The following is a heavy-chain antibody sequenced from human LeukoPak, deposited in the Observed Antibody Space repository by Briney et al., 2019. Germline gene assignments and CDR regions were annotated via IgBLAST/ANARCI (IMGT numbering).Heavy chain of an antibody. J-gene: IGHJ6*03. CDR3: ARENSNYYYYMDV. CDR2: IWYDRSNK. CDR1: GFTFSSYG. V-gene: IGHV3-33*01. D-gene: IGHD4-11*01. Sequence: PGGSLRLSCAASGFTFSSYGMHWVRQAPGKGPEWGAVIWYDRSNKYYADSVKGRFTISRDNAKNSLYLQMNSLRAEDTAVYYCARENSNYYYYMDVWGKGTTVTVSS.